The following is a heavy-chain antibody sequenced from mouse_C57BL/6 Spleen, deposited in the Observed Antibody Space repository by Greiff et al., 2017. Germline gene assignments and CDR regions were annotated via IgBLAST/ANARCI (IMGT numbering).Heavy chain of an antibody. CDR3: ARTLYDYDGYWYFDV. J-gene: IGHJ1*03. CDR2: INPSNGGT. V-gene: IGHV1-53*01. D-gene: IGHD2-4*01. Sequence: VKQRPGQGLEWIGNINPSNGGTNYNEKFKSKATLTVDKSSSTAYMQLSSLTSEDSAVYYCARTLYDYDGYWYFDVWGTGTTVTVSS.